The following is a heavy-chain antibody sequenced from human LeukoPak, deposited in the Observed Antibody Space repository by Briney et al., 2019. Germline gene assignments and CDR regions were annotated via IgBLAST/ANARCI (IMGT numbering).Heavy chain of an antibody. CDR2: ISWDGGST. CDR1: GFTFDDYT. D-gene: IGHD6-6*01. J-gene: IGHJ6*02. CDR3: AKDMGIAARPNGMDV. V-gene: IGHV3-43*01. Sequence: GGSLRLSSAASGFTFDDYTMHWVRQAPGKGLEWVSLISWDGGSTYYADSVKGRFTISRDNSKNSLYLQMNSLRTEDTALYYCAKDMGIAARPNGMDVWGQGTTVTVSS.